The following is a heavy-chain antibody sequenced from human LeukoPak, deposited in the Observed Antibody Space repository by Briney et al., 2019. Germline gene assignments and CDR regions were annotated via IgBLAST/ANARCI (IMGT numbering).Heavy chain of an antibody. D-gene: IGHD4-17*01. V-gene: IGHV1-8*03. CDR2: MNPNSGNT. Sequence: ASVKVSCKASGGTFSSYAISWVRQAPGQGLEWMGWMNPNSGNTGYAQKFQGRVTITRNTSISTAYMELSSLRSEDTAVYYCARGWGDYFPFDYWGQGTLVTVSS. CDR1: GGTFSSYA. CDR3: ARGWGDYFPFDY. J-gene: IGHJ4*02.